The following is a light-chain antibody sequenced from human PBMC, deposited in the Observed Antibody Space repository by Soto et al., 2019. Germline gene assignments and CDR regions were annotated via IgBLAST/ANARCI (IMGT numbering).Light chain of an antibody. V-gene: IGLV2-11*01. CDR3: CSHAGSYRV. CDR1: SSDVGGYNY. Sequence: QSALTQPRSVSGSPGQSVTISCTGTSSDVGGYNYVSWCQQHPGKAPKLMIYDVSKRPSGVPDRFSGSKSGNTASLTISGLQAEDEADYYCCSHAGSYRVFGGGTKLTVL. CDR2: DVS. J-gene: IGLJ3*02.